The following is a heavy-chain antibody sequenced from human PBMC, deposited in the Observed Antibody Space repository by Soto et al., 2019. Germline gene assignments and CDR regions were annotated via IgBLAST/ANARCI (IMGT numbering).Heavy chain of an antibody. V-gene: IGHV3-74*01. CDR1: GFTFSSYW. CDR2: INSDGSST. J-gene: IGHJ4*02. Sequence: EVQLVESGGGLVQPGGSLRLSCAASGFTFSSYWMHWVRQAPGKRLVWVSRINSDGSSTSYADSVKGRFTSSRDNAKNTLDLQMNSLRAEDTAVYYCARVRGHSGYDRNLLDYWGQGTLVTVSS. CDR3: ARVRGHSGYDRNLLDY. D-gene: IGHD5-12*01.